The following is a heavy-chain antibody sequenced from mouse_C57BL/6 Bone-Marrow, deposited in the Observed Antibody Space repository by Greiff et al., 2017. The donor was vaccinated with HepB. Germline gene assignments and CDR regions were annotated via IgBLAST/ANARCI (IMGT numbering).Heavy chain of an antibody. CDR3: ARHKGTYGHDAMDY. CDR1: GFSLTSYG. CDR2: IWSDGST. J-gene: IGHJ4*01. D-gene: IGHD2-2*01. Sequence: QVQLQQSGPGLVAPSQSLSITCTVSGFSLTSYGVHWVRQPPGKGLEWLVVIWSDGSTTYNSALKSRLSISKDNSKSQVFLKMNSLQTDDTAMYYCARHKGTYGHDAMDYWGQGTSVTVSS. V-gene: IGHV2-6-1*01.